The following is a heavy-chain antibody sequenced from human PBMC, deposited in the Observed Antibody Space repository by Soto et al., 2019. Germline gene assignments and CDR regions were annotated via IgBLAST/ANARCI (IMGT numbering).Heavy chain of an antibody. CDR1: GYTFTSYA. CDR3: AREGEQQLGEYYFDY. V-gene: IGHV1-3*01. CDR2: INAGNGNT. Sequence: GASVKVSCKASGYTFTSYAMHWVRQAPGQRLEWMGWINAGNGNTKYSQKFQGRVTITRDTSASTAYMELSSLRSEDTAVYYCAREGEQQLGEYYFDYWGQGTLVTVSS. J-gene: IGHJ4*02. D-gene: IGHD6-13*01.